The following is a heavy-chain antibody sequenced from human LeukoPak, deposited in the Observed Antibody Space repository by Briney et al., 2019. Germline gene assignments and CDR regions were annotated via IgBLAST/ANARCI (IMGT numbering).Heavy chain of an antibody. Sequence: GASVKVSCKASGYTFTSYGISWVRQAPGQGLEWMGWISAYNGNTNYAQKLQGRVTMTTETSTSTAYMELRSLISDDTAVYYCARVYRDSYGQNWGQGTLVTVSS. CDR3: ARVYRDSYGQN. CDR2: ISAYNGNT. CDR1: GYTFTSYG. D-gene: IGHD5-18*01. J-gene: IGHJ4*02. V-gene: IGHV1-18*04.